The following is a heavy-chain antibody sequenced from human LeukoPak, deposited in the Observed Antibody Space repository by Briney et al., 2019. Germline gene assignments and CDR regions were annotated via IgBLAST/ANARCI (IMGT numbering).Heavy chain of an antibody. CDR2: ISASGGST. Sequence: PGGSLRLSCAASGSTFSSYAMSWVRQAPGKGLEWVSTISASGGSTYYADSVKGRFTISRDSSTNTLYLQMNSLRAEDTAVYYCAKPFLRYCSSTSCYAFDYWGQGTLVTVSS. CDR1: GSTFSSYA. D-gene: IGHD2-2*01. J-gene: IGHJ4*02. V-gene: IGHV3-23*01. CDR3: AKPFLRYCSSTSCYAFDY.